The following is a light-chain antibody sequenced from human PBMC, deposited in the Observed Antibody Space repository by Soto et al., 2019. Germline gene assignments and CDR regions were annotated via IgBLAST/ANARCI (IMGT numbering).Light chain of an antibody. CDR3: CSYAGTYTMV. J-gene: IGLJ2*01. Sequence: QSALTQPRSVSGSPGQSVTISCTGTSSDVGAYKYVSWYQQHPGKDPKLMISDVSKRPLGVPDRFSGSKSGNTASLTISGLQTEDEADYYYCSYAGTYTMVFGGGTKVTVL. CDR1: SSDVGAYKY. CDR2: DVS. V-gene: IGLV2-11*01.